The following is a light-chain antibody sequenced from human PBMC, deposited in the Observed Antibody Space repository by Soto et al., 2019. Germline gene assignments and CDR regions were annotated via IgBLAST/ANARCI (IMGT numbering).Light chain of an antibody. Sequence: QSALTQPASVSGSPGQSITISCTGTSSDVGSYNLVSWYQQHPGKAPKLMIYGVSKRPSGVSDRFSGSKSGDTASLTISGLQAEDEADYYCCSYAGVNTIYVFGTGTKVTVL. CDR1: SSDVGSYNL. J-gene: IGLJ1*01. V-gene: IGLV2-23*02. CDR3: CSYAGVNTIYV. CDR2: GVS.